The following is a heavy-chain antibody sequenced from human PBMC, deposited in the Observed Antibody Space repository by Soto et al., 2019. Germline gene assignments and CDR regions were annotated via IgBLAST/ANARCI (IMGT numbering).Heavy chain of an antibody. CDR3: SCHPNSGSYFHYYYGMDV. CDR1: GGFISSGGYY. V-gene: IGHV4-31*03. Sequence: PSETLSLTCTVSGGFISSGGYYWSWIRQHPGKGLEWIGYIYYSGSTYYNPSLKSRVTISVDTSKNQFSLKLSSVTAADTAVYFCSCHPNSGSYFHYYYGMDVWGQGTTVTVSS. D-gene: IGHD1-26*01. CDR2: IYYSGST. J-gene: IGHJ6*02.